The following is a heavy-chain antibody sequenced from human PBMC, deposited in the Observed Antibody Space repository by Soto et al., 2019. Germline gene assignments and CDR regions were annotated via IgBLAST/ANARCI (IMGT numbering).Heavy chain of an antibody. D-gene: IGHD3-10*01. J-gene: IGHJ3*01. CDR1: GYSFTSHW. CDR3: ARHSPESDGSDV. CDR2: IYPGDSDT. V-gene: IGHV5-51*01. Sequence: PGESLKISCKGSGYSFTSHWIGWVRQMPGIGLEWMGIIYPGDSDTRYSPSFQGQVTISADKSINTAYLQWSSLKASDTAIYYCARHSPESDGSDVWGQGTMVTVSS.